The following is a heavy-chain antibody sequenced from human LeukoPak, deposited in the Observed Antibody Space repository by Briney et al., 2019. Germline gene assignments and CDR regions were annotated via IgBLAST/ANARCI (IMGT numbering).Heavy chain of an antibody. CDR2: IYHSGST. CDR3: ARDGRYYYDSSGSPRFDY. J-gene: IGHJ4*02. Sequence: SQTLSLTCTVSGGSISSGGYYWSWIRQPPGKGLEWIGYIYHSGSTYYNPSLKSRVTISVDRSKNQFSLKLSSVTATDTAVYYCARDGRYYYDSSGSPRFDYWGQGTLVTVSS. V-gene: IGHV4-30-2*01. CDR1: GGSISSGGYY. D-gene: IGHD3-22*01.